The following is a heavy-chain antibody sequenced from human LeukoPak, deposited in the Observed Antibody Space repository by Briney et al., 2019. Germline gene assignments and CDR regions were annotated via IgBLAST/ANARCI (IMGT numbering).Heavy chain of an antibody. CDR3: ARSLTGFDP. CDR1: GFTFDNSG. D-gene: IGHD3-9*01. Sequence: GGSLRLSCAASGFTFDNSGMNWVRQAPGKGLEWVSGINWNGGSTGYADSVKGRFTISRDNAKNSLYLQMNSLRAEDTAVYYCARSLTGFDPWGQGTLVTVSS. CDR2: INWNGGST. J-gene: IGHJ5*02. V-gene: IGHV3-20*04.